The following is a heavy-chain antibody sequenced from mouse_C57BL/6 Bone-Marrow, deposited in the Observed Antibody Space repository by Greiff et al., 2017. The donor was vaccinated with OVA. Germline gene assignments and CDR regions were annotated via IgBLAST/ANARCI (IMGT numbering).Heavy chain of an antibody. CDR1: GYAFSSSW. CDR2: IYPGDGDT. J-gene: IGHJ2*01. CDR3: ARWKRYTPFDY. D-gene: IGHD1-3*01. V-gene: IGHV1-82*01. Sequence: VKLQESGPELVKPGASVKISCKASGYAFSSSWMNWVKQRPGKGLEWIGRIYPGDGDTNYNGKFKGKATLTADKSSSTAYMQLSSLTSEDSAVYFCARWKRYTPFDYWGQGTTLTVSS.